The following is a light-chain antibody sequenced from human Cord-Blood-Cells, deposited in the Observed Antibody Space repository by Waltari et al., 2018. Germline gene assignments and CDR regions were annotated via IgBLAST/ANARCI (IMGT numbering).Light chain of an antibody. CDR2: DVS. CDR3: SSYTSSSTYV. V-gene: IGLV2-14*03. Sequence: QSALTHPASVSGSPGQSITISCTGTSSDVGGYNYFSWYQQHPGKAPKLMIYDVSNRPSGVSNRFSGSKSSNTASLTISGLQAEDDADYYCSSYTSSSTYVFGTGTKVTVL. J-gene: IGLJ1*01. CDR1: SSDVGGYNY.